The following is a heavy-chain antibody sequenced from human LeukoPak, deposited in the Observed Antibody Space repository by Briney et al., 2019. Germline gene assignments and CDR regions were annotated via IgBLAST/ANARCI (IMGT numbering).Heavy chain of an antibody. CDR3: VRGLYSSDSY. J-gene: IGHJ4*02. Sequence: PSETLSLTCTVSGGSISSSSYYWGWIRQPPGKGLEWIGEISHSGRTNYNPSLKSRVTMSVDKSKDQLSLALSAVTAADTAVYSCVRGLYSSDSYWGQGHLVIVSS. CDR1: GGSISSSSYY. V-gene: IGHV4-61*05. CDR2: ISHSGRT. D-gene: IGHD6-19*01.